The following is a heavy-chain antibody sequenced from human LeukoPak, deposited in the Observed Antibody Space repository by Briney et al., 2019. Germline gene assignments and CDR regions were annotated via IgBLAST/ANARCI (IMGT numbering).Heavy chain of an antibody. D-gene: IGHD3-10*01. CDR3: ARLAPITMVRGVIKGYFQH. CDR2: INDSGST. V-gene: IGHV4-34*01. J-gene: IGHJ1*01. Sequence: KASETLSLTCAVYGGSFSGYYWRWIRQSPGKGLEWIGEINDSGSTNYDPSLKSRVTISVDTSKNQFSLKLSSVTAADAAVYYCARLAPITMVRGVIKGYFQHWGQGTLVTVSS. CDR1: GGSFSGYY.